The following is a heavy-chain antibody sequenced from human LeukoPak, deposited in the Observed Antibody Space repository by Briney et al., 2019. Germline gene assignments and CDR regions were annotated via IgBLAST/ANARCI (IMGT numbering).Heavy chain of an antibody. CDR3: ATGFGSSWSNAFDI. CDR1: GYTLTELS. Sequence: ASVKVSCKVSGYTLTELSMHWVRQAPGKGLEWMGGFDPEDGETIYAQKFQGRVTMTEYTSTDTDYMELSSLRSEDTAVYYCATGFGSSWSNAFDIWGQGTMVTVSS. CDR2: FDPEDGET. V-gene: IGHV1-24*01. J-gene: IGHJ3*02. D-gene: IGHD6-13*01.